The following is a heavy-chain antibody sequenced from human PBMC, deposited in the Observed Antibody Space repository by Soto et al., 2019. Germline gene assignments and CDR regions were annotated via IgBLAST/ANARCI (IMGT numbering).Heavy chain of an antibody. CDR3: ARWGNWKVADY. V-gene: IGHV3-33*01. CDR2: IWYDGRNE. CDR1: RFTFSNYA. D-gene: IGHD3-16*01. Sequence: QVQLVESGGGVVQPGRSLRLSCAASRFTFSNYAMHWVRQAPGKGLEWVAVIWYDGRNEYYADSVKGRFTISRDNSNNTLYLQMNSLRAEDTAVYYCARWGNWKVADYWGQGTLVTVSS. J-gene: IGHJ4*02.